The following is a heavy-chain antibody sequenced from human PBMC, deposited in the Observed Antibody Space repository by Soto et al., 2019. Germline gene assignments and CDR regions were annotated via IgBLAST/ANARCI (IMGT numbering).Heavy chain of an antibody. Sequence: EASVKVSCKDSGYAFTVYYMHWVRQAPGQGLEWMGWINPNSGGTNYAQKFQGWVTMTRDTSISTAYMELSRLRSDDTAVYYCARESIFYYYDSSGSPSHGFDPWGQGTLVTVSS. CDR3: ARESIFYYYDSSGSPSHGFDP. CDR1: GYAFTVYY. D-gene: IGHD3-22*01. J-gene: IGHJ5*02. V-gene: IGHV1-2*04. CDR2: INPNSGGT.